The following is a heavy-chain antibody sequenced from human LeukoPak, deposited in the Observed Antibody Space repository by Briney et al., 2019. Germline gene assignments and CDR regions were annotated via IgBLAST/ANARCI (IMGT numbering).Heavy chain of an antibody. V-gene: IGHV1-2*02. J-gene: IGHJ4*02. D-gene: IGHD6-13*01. Sequence: ASVTLSCKASGYTFTAYYLHWVRQAPGQGLEWMGWINPNSGGTTYAQQFQGRITMTRDTSISTAYMDLTRLTSDDTAVYYCARDSGSSSWEFDFWGQGTLGTVSS. CDR3: ARDSGSSSWEFDF. CDR2: INPNSGGT. CDR1: GYTFTAYY.